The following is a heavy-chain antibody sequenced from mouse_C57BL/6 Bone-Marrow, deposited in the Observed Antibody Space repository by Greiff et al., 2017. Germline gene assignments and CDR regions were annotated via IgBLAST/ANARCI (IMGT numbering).Heavy chain of an antibody. CDR1: GFNFKDDY. CDR3: TTEDLGDAMDY. CDR2: IDPENGDT. Sequence: EVKLMESGAELVRPGASVKLSCTASGFNFKDDYMHWVKQRPEQGLEWIGWIDPENGDTEYASKFQGKATITADTSSNTAYLQLSSLTSEDTAVYYCTTEDLGDAMDYWGQGTSVTVSS. V-gene: IGHV14-4*01. J-gene: IGHJ4*01.